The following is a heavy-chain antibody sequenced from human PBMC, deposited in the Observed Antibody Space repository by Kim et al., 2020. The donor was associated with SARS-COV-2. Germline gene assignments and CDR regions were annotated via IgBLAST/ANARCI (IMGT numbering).Heavy chain of an antibody. D-gene: IGHD3-3*01. V-gene: IGHV3-23*01. J-gene: IGHJ6*03. Sequence: GGSLRLSCAASGFTFSSYAMSWVRQAPGKGLEWVSAISGSGGSTYYADSVKGRFTISRDNSKNTLYLQMNSLRAEDTAVYYCAASLLRFLEWLSPPLLGYYMDVWGKGTTVTVSS. CDR1: GFTFSSYA. CDR2: ISGSGGST. CDR3: AASLLRFLEWLSPPLLGYYMDV.